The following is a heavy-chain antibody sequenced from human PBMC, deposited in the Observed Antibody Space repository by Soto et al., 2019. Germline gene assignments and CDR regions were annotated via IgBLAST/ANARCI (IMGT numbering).Heavy chain of an antibody. CDR2: IYYSGST. CDR1: GGSMSSYY. V-gene: IGHV4-59*01. CDR3: ASFPYIVGATTA. Sequence: SETLSLTCTVSGGSMSSYYWSWIRQPPGKGLEWIGYIYYSGSTYYNPSLKSRVTISVDTSKNQFSLKLSSVTAADTAVYYCASFPYIVGATTAWGQGTLVTVSS. D-gene: IGHD1-26*01. J-gene: IGHJ5*02.